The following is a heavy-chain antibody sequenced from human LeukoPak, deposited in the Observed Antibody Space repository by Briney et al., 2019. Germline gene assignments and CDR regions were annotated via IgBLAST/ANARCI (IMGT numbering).Heavy chain of an antibody. V-gene: IGHV3-64*01. CDR3: ARKTTSQAFDI. D-gene: IGHD4-17*01. CDR1: GFTFSSYA. J-gene: IGHJ3*02. Sequence: PGGSLRLSCAASGFTFSSYAMHWVRQAPGKGLEYVSAISSNGGSTYYANSVKGRFTISRDNSKNTLYLQMGSLRAEDMAVYYCARKTTSQAFDIWGQGTMATVSS. CDR2: ISSNGGST.